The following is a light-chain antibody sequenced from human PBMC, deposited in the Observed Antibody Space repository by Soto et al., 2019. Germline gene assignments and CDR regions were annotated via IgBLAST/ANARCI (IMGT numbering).Light chain of an antibody. CDR2: WAS. CDR1: QSVLYSSNNKNY. J-gene: IGKJ1*01. V-gene: IGKV4-1*01. Sequence: DIVMTQSPDSLAVSLGERATINCKSSQSVLYSSNNKNYLTWYQQKPGQPPKVLIYWASTRESGVPDRFSGSGAGTEFTLTISSLQAEDEAVYYCQQCYSTPRTFGQGTKVEIK. CDR3: QQCYSTPRT.